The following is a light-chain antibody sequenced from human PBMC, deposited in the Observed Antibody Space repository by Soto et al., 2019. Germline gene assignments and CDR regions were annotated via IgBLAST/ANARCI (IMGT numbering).Light chain of an antibody. CDR2: EVN. CDR3: SSYTSTSTV. CDR1: SNDIGIYNY. Sequence: QSVLTQPASVSGSPGQSISISCTATSNDIGIYNYVSWYQQYPGKAPKLMIYEVNNRLSGVSNRFSGSKSGNTASLTISGLQAEDEAYYFCSSYTSTSTVFGGGTKLTVL. J-gene: IGLJ2*01. V-gene: IGLV2-14*01.